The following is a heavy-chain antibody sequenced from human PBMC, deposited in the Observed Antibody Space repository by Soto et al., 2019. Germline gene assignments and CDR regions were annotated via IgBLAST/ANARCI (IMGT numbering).Heavy chain of an antibody. Sequence: GASVKVSCKASGYTFTSYYMHWVRQAPGQGLEWMGIINPSGGSTSYAQKFQGRVTMTRDTSTSTVYMELSSLRSEDTAVYYCARGAITGTYYYYYYGMDVWGQGTTVTVSS. J-gene: IGHJ6*02. CDR2: INPSGGST. D-gene: IGHD1-20*01. CDR1: GYTFTSYY. V-gene: IGHV1-46*01. CDR3: ARGAITGTYYYYYYGMDV.